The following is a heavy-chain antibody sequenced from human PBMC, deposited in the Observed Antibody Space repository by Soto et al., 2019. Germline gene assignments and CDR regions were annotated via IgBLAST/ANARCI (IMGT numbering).Heavy chain of an antibody. V-gene: IGHV1-69*02. CDR2: IIPILGIA. CDR3: ARGAHGDTLGN. J-gene: IGHJ4*02. Sequence: QVQLVQSGAEVKKPGSSVKVSCKASGGTFSSYTISRVRQAPGQGLEWMGRIIPILGIANYAQKFQGRVTITADKSTSTAYMELSSLRSEDTAVYYCARGAHGDTLGNWGQGTLVTVSS. D-gene: IGHD4-17*01. CDR1: GGTFSSYT.